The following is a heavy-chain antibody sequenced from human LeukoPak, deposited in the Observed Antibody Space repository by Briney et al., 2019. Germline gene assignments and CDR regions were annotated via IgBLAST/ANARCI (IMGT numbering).Heavy chain of an antibody. V-gene: IGHV1-69*05. J-gene: IGHJ4*02. CDR2: IIPIFGTA. CDR3: ARDGYNGFDY. D-gene: IGHD5-24*01. Sequence: SVKVSCKASGYTFSSYAISWVRPAPGQGLEWMGGIIPIFGTANYAQKFQGRVTITTDESTSTAYMELSSLRSEDTAVYYCARDGYNGFDYWGQGTLVTVSS. CDR1: GYTFSSYA.